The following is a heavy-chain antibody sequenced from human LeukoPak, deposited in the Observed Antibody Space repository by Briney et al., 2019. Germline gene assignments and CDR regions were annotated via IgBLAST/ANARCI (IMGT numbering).Heavy chain of an antibody. D-gene: IGHD5-12*01. J-gene: IGHJ3*02. CDR3: VRDSGYRLDAFDI. Sequence: SQTLSLTCAISGDSVSSDSAAWNWIRQSPSRGLEWLGRTYYRSKWSNDYALSVRSRIAINPDTSKNQFSLQLNSVTPEDTAVYYCVRDSGYRLDAFDIGDQGTMVTVSS. CDR2: TYYRSKWSN. CDR1: GDSVSSDSAA. V-gene: IGHV6-1*01.